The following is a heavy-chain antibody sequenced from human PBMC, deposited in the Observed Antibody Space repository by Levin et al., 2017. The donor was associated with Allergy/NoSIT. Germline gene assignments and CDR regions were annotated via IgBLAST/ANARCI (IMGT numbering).Heavy chain of an antibody. V-gene: IGHV4-59*01. CDR3: ARVETYYYDSSGYEMGGRPFFQH. D-gene: IGHD3-22*01. CDR1: GGSISSYY. Sequence: SETLSLTCTVSGGSISSYYWSWIRQPPGKGLEWIGYIYYSGSTNYNPSLKSRVTISVDTSKNQFSLKLSSVTAADTAVYYCARVETYYYDSSGYEMGGRPFFQHWGQGTLVTVSS. J-gene: IGHJ1*01. CDR2: IYYSGST.